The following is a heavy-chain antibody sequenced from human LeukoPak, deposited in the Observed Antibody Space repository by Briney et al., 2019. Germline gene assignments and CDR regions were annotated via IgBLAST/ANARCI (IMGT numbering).Heavy chain of an antibody. Sequence: PSETLSLTCTVSGGSISSGDYYWSWIRQPPGKGLEWIGYIYYSGSTYYNPSLKSRVTISVDTSKNQFSLKLSSVTAADTAVYYCARGGHSYCSSTSCSGYWGQGTLVTVSS. J-gene: IGHJ4*02. CDR3: ARGGHSYCSSTSCSGY. D-gene: IGHD2-2*01. V-gene: IGHV4-30-4*01. CDR1: GGSISSGDYY. CDR2: IYYSGST.